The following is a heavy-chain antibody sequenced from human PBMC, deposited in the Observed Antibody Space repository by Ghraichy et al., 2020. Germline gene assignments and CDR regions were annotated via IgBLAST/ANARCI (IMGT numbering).Heavy chain of an antibody. D-gene: IGHD6-19*01. Sequence: GGSLRLSCTASGFTFGDYAMNWFRQAPGKGLEWVGFIRRKAYGGTTEYAASVKGRFTISRDDSKSIAYLQMNSLKTEDTAVYYCNSRVGGSSGWWDPSIDYWGQGTLVTVSS. V-gene: IGHV3-49*03. CDR1: GFTFGDYA. CDR3: NSRVGGSSGWWDPSIDY. CDR2: IRRKAYGGTT. J-gene: IGHJ4*02.